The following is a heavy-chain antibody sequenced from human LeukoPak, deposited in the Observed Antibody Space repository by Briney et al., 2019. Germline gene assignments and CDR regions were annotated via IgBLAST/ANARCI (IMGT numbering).Heavy chain of an antibody. CDR3: SGGGPRGTYFIDN. Sequence: GGSLRLSCAASGFTFSGSTIHWVRQASGKGLEWVGRIGTKAVNYATTYTESVKGRFTISRDDSKNTVYLQMNSLKIEDTAVYFCSGGGPRGTYFIDNWGQGTLISVSS. V-gene: IGHV3-73*01. J-gene: IGHJ4*02. CDR2: IGTKAVNYAT. D-gene: IGHD1-14*01. CDR1: GFTFSGST.